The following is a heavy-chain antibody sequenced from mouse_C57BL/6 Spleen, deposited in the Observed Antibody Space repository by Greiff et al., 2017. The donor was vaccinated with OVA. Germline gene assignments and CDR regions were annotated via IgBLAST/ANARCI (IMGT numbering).Heavy chain of an antibody. V-gene: IGHV1-4*01. J-gene: IGHJ3*01. CDR1: GYTFTSYT. D-gene: IGHD2-3*01. CDR3: AKMEDWCAY. Sequence: VQLQQSGAELARPGASVKMSCKASGYTFTSYTMHWVKQRPGQGLEWIGYINPSSGYTKYNQKFKDKATLTADKSSSTAYMQLSSLTSEDSAVYYCAKMEDWCAYWGQGTLVTVSA. CDR2: INPSSGYT.